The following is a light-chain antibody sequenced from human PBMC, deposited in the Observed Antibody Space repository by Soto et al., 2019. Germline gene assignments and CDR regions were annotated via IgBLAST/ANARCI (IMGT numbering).Light chain of an antibody. CDR1: QSVSSY. V-gene: IGKV3-20*01. CDR2: GAS. J-gene: IGKJ1*01. Sequence: DIVLTQSPATLSLSPGERATLSCRASQSVSSYLAWYQQKPGQAPRLLIYGASSRATGIPDRFSGSGSGTNFTLTISRLEPEDFAVYCCQQYGSSPPTFGQGTKVDI. CDR3: QQYGSSPPT.